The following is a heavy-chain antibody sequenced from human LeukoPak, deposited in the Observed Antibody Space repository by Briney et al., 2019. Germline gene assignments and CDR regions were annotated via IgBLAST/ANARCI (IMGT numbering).Heavy chain of an antibody. CDR3: ARDVGFIVGATPGAFDI. D-gene: IGHD1-26*01. V-gene: IGHV3-66*01. Sequence: GGSLRLSCAASGFTFGTYGMHWVRQAPGKGLEWVSVIYSGGNTYYADSVKGRFTISRDNTKNTVYLQMNSLRADDTAVYYCARDVGFIVGATPGAFDIWGQGTMVTVSS. CDR1: GFTFGTYG. CDR2: IYSGGNT. J-gene: IGHJ3*02.